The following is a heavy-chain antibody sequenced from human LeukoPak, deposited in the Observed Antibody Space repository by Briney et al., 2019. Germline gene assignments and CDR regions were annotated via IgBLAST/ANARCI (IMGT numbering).Heavy chain of an antibody. J-gene: IGHJ6*02. CDR2: IKQDGSEK. CDR3: ARGGGLDV. Sequence: GGSLRLSCAASGFTFNNYWMSWVRQAPGKGLEWVANIKQDGSEKFYVDSVKGRFTISRDNAKNSLYLQMNSLRAEDTAVYYCARGGGLDVWGQGATVTVSS. CDR1: GFTFNNYW. V-gene: IGHV3-7*03.